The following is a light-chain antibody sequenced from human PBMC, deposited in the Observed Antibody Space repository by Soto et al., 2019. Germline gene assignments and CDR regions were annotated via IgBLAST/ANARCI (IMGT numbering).Light chain of an antibody. CDR2: GAS. V-gene: IGKV3-15*01. Sequence: EIVMTQSPDTLSVSPGERATLSCRASQSVSSNLAWYQQKPGQAPRLLIYGASTRATGIPARFSGSGSGTEFTLTISSLQSEDFAVYYCQQYNNWSYTFGQGTKLEIK. CDR3: QQYNNWSYT. J-gene: IGKJ2*01. CDR1: QSVSSN.